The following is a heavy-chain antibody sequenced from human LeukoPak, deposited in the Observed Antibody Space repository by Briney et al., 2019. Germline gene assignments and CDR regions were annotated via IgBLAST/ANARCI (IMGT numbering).Heavy chain of an antibody. D-gene: IGHD6-6*01. Sequence: QAGGSLRLSCAASGFTFSSYAMHWVRQAPGKGLEWVAVIYSGGSTYYADSVKGRFTISRDNSKNTLYLQMNSLRAEDTAVYYCARDVGYSSSSSLYYYYMDVWGKGTTATVSS. CDR3: ARDVGYSSSSSLYYYYMDV. CDR2: IYSGGST. CDR1: GFTFSSYA. V-gene: IGHV3-53*01. J-gene: IGHJ6*03.